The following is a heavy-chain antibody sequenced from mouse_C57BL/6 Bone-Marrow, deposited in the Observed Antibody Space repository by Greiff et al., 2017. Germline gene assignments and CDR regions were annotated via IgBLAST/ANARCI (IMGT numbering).Heavy chain of an antibody. Sequence: EVMLVESGGGLVKPGGSLKLSCAASGFTFSDYGMHWVRQAPEKGLEWVAYISSGSSTIYYAVTVKGRFTISRDNAKNTLFLQMPRLSSEYTAMCYCARGDYNYDVAWFAYWGQGTLVTVSA. CDR1: GFTFSDYG. D-gene: IGHD2-12*01. CDR3: ARGDYNYDVAWFAY. J-gene: IGHJ3*01. CDR2: ISSGSSTI. V-gene: IGHV5-17*01.